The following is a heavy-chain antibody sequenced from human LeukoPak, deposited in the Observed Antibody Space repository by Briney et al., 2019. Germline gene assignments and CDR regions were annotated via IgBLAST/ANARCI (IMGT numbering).Heavy chain of an antibody. CDR3: ARVPLGHYMDV. V-gene: IGHV4-38-2*02. J-gene: IGHJ6*03. CDR2: IYHSGST. CDR1: GYSISSGYY. Sequence: PSETLSLTCTVSGYSISSGYYWGWIRQPPGKGLEWIGSIYHSGSTYYNPSLKSRVTISVDTSKNQFSLKLSSVTAADTAVYYCARVPLGHYMDVWGKGTTVTISS.